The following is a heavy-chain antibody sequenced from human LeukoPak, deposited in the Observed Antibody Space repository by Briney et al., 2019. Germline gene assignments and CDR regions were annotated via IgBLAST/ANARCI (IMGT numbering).Heavy chain of an antibody. V-gene: IGHV4-38-2*01. CDR2: IYRSGSA. Sequence: PSETLSLTCAVSRYSISSGYHWAWIRQPPGKGLEWIGGIYRSGSAYYNPSLKSRVTISVDTSKNQFSLRVTSVTAADTAVYYCARVDYILDYWGQGTLVTVSS. D-gene: IGHD4-11*01. CDR3: ARVDYILDY. J-gene: IGHJ4*02. CDR1: RYSISSGYH.